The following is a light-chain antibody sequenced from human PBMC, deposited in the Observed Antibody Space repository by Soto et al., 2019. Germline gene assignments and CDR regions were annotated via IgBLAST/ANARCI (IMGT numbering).Light chain of an antibody. CDR2: GAS. CDR1: ESVSSS. Sequence: EIVLTQSPGTLSLSPGERAILSCRASESVSSSLAWYQQRPGQAPRLLIYGASSRATGIPDRFSGSGSGTDFTLTISRLEPEDFAVYYCQQYGSSPRTFGQGTKVDI. V-gene: IGKV3-20*01. J-gene: IGKJ1*01. CDR3: QQYGSSPRT.